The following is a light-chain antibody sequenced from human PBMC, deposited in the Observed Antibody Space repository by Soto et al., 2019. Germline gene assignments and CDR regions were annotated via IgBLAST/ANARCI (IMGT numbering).Light chain of an antibody. V-gene: IGKV3-15*01. CDR1: PGVSSN. CDR3: QQYGSSPS. J-gene: IGKJ1*01. CDR2: DAS. Sequence: EIVMTQSPASLSVSPGERATLSCRASPGVSSNLAWFQQKPGQAPRLLIYDASTRATDVPGRFSGSGSGTDFTLTISRLVPEDFAVYYCQQYGSSPSFGQGTKVDIK.